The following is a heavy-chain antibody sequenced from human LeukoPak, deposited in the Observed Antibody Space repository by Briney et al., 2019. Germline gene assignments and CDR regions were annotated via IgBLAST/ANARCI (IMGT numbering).Heavy chain of an antibody. V-gene: IGHV4-61*02. CDR3: ARAVGSSESNWFDP. J-gene: IGHJ5*02. CDR1: GGSISSGNYY. Sequence: SETLSLTCTVSGGSISSGNYYWSWNRQPAGKGLEWIGLIYATGSTNYNPSLKTRATISVDTSKNQFSLKLSSVTAADTAVYYCARAVGSSESNWFDPWGQGTLATVSS. D-gene: IGHD1-26*01. CDR2: IYATGST.